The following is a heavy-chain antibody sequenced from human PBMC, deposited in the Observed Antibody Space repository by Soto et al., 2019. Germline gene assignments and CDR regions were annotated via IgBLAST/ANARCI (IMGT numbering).Heavy chain of an antibody. CDR3: ARGQEGVVATH. Sequence: QVQLQQWGAGLLKPSETLSLNCAVTGGSLSGYYWSWIRQPPGKGLEWIGEVKDGGHTNYSPSLRGLVTISSDTSNNQFSLRLNSVTAADTCVYYCARGQEGVVATHWDQGSLVTVSS. D-gene: IGHD5-12*01. CDR2: VKDGGHT. V-gene: IGHV4-34*01. CDR1: GGSLSGYY. J-gene: IGHJ4*02.